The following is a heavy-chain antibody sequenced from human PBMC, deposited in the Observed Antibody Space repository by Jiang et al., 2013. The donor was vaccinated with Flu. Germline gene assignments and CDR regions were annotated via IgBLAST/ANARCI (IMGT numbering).Heavy chain of an antibody. V-gene: IGHV3-49*04. CDR3: ARDQSSQLLWFGSPLAY. D-gene: IGHD3-10*01. Sequence: QLVESGGGLVQPGRSLRLSCSSSGFTFGDYALSWVRQAPGKGLEWLGLIKGTTSGGTTEYAASVKGRFTISREDSKSIAYLQMSGLKPEDTALYFCARDQSSQLLWFGSPLAYWGQGTLVTVSS. CDR1: GFTFGDYA. CDR2: IKGTTSGGTT. J-gene: IGHJ4*02.